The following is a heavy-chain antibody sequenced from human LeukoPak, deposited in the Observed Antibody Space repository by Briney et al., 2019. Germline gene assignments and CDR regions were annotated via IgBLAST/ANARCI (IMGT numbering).Heavy chain of an antibody. D-gene: IGHD1-26*01. V-gene: IGHV1-69*05. CDR2: IIPIFGTA. Sequence: ASVKVSCKASGGTFSSYAISWVRQAPGQGLEWMGGIIPIFGTANYAQKFQGRVTITTDESTSTAYMELRSLRSEDTAVYYSASQRGRENYYYYMDVWERGTTVTVYS. CDR3: ASQRGRENYYYYMDV. J-gene: IGHJ6*03. CDR1: GGTFSSYA.